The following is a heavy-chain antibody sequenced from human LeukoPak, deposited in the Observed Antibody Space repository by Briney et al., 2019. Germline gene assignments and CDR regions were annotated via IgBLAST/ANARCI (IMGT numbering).Heavy chain of an antibody. Sequence: PGRSLRLSCAASGFTFDDYAMHWVRQAPGKGLEWVSGISWNSGSIGYADSVKGRFTISRDNAKNSLYLQMNSLRAEDTALYYCAKAVSSSWYWDYFDYWGQGTLVTVSS. CDR1: GFTFDDYA. J-gene: IGHJ4*02. D-gene: IGHD6-13*01. CDR3: AKAVSSSWYWDYFDY. V-gene: IGHV3-9*01. CDR2: ISWNSGSI.